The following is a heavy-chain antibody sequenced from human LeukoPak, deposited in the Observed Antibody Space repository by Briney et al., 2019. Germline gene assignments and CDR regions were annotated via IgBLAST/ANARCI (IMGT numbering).Heavy chain of an antibody. J-gene: IGHJ6*02. V-gene: IGHV1-69*01. CDR2: IIPIFGTA. CDR1: GGIFSRYA. Sequence: ASVKVSCKASGGIFSRYAISWVRQAPGQGLEWMGGIIPIFGTANYAQKFQGRVTITADESTSTAYMELSSLRSEDTAVYYCARGVLRYGHYGMDVWGQGTTVTVSS. D-gene: IGHD2-15*01. CDR3: ARGVLRYGHYGMDV.